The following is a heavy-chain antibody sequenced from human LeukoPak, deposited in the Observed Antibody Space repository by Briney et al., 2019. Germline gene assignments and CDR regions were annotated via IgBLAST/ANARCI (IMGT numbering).Heavy chain of an antibody. V-gene: IGHV4-39*07. CDR1: GGSISTANYY. CDR2: IFYSGST. D-gene: IGHD5-24*01. CDR3: ARVSSRDSRFDP. Sequence: RTSETLSLTCTVSGGSISTANYYWGWARQPPGKGLEWIGNIFYSGSTYYSPPLKSRLTISLDTSRNQFSLRLSSVTAADTAVYHCARVSSRDSRFDPWGQGTLVTVSS. J-gene: IGHJ5*02.